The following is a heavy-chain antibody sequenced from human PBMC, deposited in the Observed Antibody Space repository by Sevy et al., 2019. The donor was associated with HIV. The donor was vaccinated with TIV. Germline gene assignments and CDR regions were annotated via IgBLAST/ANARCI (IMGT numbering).Heavy chain of an antibody. J-gene: IGHJ4*02. CDR2: IKTKTYGGKT. V-gene: IGHV3-49*04. D-gene: IGHD6-19*01. Sequence: GGSLRLSCTASGFTFSDYAMSWVRQAPGKGLEWVGFIKTKTYGGKTEYAASVKGRFIISRDDSKNIAYLQMNSLKTEDTDVYYCTRDLYGSGWFYFDYWGQGTLVTVSS. CDR3: TRDLYGSGWFYFDY. CDR1: GFTFSDYA.